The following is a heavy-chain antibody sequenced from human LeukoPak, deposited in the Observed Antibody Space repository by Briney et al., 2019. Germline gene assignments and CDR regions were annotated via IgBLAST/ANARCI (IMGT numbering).Heavy chain of an antibody. CDR2: ISYDGSNK. V-gene: IGHV3-30*18. CDR1: GFTFSSYG. J-gene: IGHJ4*02. CDR3: AKGAVAARVVYFDY. D-gene: IGHD2-15*01. Sequence: PGRSLRLSCAASGFTFSSYGMHWVRQAPGKGLEWVAVISYDGSNKYYADSVKGRFTISRDNSKNTLYLQMNSLRAEDTAVYYRAKGAVAARVVYFDYWGQGTLVTVSS.